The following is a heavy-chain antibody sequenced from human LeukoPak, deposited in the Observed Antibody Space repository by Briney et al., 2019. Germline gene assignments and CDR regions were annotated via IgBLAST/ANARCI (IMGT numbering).Heavy chain of an antibody. CDR2: INPNSGGT. Sequence: GGSVKVSCKASGYTFTGYYMHWVRQSPGQGLEWMGWINPNSGGTNYAQKFQGRVTMTRDTSISTAYMELSRLRSDDTAVYYCARDATWYHYGSGSPPLFDYWGQGTLVTVSS. CDR1: GYTFTGYY. V-gene: IGHV1-2*02. D-gene: IGHD3-10*01. J-gene: IGHJ4*02. CDR3: ARDATWYHYGSGSPPLFDY.